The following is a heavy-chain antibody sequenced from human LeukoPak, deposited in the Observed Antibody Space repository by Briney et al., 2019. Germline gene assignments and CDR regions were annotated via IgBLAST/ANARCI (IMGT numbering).Heavy chain of an antibody. CDR1: GFTLGRHD. V-gene: IGHV3-13*01. D-gene: IGHD5-18*01. Sequence: GGSLRLSCTASGFTLGRHDTHWVRQTTGKGLEWVAALASGSQTFYAGSVKGRFTVSRDDAKNSLYLQMNSLRAGDTAVYYCVREARGYHYTYFDYWGQGTLVTVSS. CDR2: LASGSQT. J-gene: IGHJ4*02. CDR3: VREARGYHYTYFDY.